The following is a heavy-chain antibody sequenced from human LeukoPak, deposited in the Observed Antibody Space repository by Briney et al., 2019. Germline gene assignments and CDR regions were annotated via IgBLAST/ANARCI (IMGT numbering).Heavy chain of an antibody. V-gene: IGHV1-58*02. Sequence: GASVKVSCKASGGTFSSYAISWVRQAPGQGLEWIGWIAVGSGNTNYAQKLQERVTITRDMSTSTAYMELSSLRSEDTAVYYCAAGYCSGGSCYPYYYYGMDVWGQGTTVTVSS. D-gene: IGHD2-15*01. CDR3: AAGYCSGGSCYPYYYYGMDV. CDR1: GGTFSSYA. J-gene: IGHJ6*02. CDR2: IAVGSGNT.